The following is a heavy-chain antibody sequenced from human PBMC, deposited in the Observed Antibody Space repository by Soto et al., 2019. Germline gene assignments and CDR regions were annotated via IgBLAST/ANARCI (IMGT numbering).Heavy chain of an antibody. CDR3: AHRALQKGDFDY. J-gene: IGHJ4*02. D-gene: IGHD1-26*01. Sequence: QITLKESGPTLVKPTQTLTLTCTFSGLSLSPSGLSVSWIRQLPGKALERLALIYCDDDKQYSPSLKSKLTISKDTSKNQVVLTMTNMDPVDTATYYCAHRALQKGDFDYGGQGNLVTVSS. V-gene: IGHV2-5*02. CDR2: IYCDDDK. CDR1: GLSLSPSGLS.